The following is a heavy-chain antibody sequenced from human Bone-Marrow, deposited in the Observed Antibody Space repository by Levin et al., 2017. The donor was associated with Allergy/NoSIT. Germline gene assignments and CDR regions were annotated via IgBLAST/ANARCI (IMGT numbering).Heavy chain of an antibody. CDR1: GFTFSSYW. Sequence: GGSLRLSCAASGFTFSSYWMSWVRQAPGKGLEWVANIKQDGSEKYYVDSVKGRFTISRDNAKNSLYLQMNSLRAEDTAVYYCARDGGFLLRYFDWLLSPPYMDVWGKGTTVTVSS. V-gene: IGHV3-7*01. D-gene: IGHD3-9*01. CDR2: IKQDGSEK. CDR3: ARDGGFLLRYFDWLLSPPYMDV. J-gene: IGHJ6*03.